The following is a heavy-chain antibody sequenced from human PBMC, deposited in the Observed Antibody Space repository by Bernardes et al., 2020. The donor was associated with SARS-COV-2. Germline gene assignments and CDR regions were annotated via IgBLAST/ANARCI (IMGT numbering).Heavy chain of an antibody. CDR2: ISSSSSYI. J-gene: IGHJ4*02. CDR3: ASAPRQGIVVVPAAIGY. D-gene: IGHD2-2*01. CDR1: GFTFSSYS. V-gene: IGHV3-21*01. Sequence: GSLRLSCAASGFTFSSYSMNWVRQAPGKGLEWVSSISSSSSYIYYADSVKGRFTISRDNAKNSLYLQMNSLRAEDTAVYYCASAPRQGIVVVPAAIGYWGQGTLVTVSS.